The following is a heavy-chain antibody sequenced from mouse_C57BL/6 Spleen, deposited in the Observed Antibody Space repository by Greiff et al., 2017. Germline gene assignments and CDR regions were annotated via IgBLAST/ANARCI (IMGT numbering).Heavy chain of an antibody. CDR1: GFTFSSYA. V-gene: IGHV5-9-1*02. CDR2: ISSGGDYI. CDR3: TRDRLLGAMDY. Sequence: EVQLVESGEGLVKPGGSLKLSCAASGFTFSSYAMSWVRQTPETRLEWVAYISSGGDYIYYADTVKGRFTISRDNARNTLYLQMSSLKSEDTAMYYCTRDRLLGAMDYWGQGTSVTVSS. J-gene: IGHJ4*01. D-gene: IGHD2-10*01.